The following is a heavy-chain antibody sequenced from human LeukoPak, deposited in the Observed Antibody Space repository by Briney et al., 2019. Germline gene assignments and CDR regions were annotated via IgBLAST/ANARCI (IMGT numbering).Heavy chain of an antibody. CDR1: GFTFNTYA. J-gene: IGHJ4*02. CDR3: ARASGRGLYYFDY. V-gene: IGHV3-64*01. Sequence: GGSLRLSCAASGFTFNTYAMHWVRQAPGKGLEFVSSISISGGNTYYANSVKGRFTISRDDSKNTLYLQMGSLRPEDMAVYYCARASGRGLYYFDYWGQGTLVTVSS. CDR2: ISISGGNT. D-gene: IGHD2-15*01.